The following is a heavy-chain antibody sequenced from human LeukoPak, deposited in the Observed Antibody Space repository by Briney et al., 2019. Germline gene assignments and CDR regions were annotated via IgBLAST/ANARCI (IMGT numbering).Heavy chain of an antibody. V-gene: IGHV3-21*01. CDR3: ARGGHAYYDSSGYRYYFDY. Sequence: GGSLRLSCAASGFTFSTYSMNWVRQAPGKGLEWVSSITSSSSYIYYADSVKGRFTFSRDNAKNSLYLQMDSLRAEDTAVYYCARGGHAYYDSSGYRYYFDYWGQGTLVTVSS. CDR1: GFTFSTYS. J-gene: IGHJ4*02. CDR2: ITSSSSYI. D-gene: IGHD3-22*01.